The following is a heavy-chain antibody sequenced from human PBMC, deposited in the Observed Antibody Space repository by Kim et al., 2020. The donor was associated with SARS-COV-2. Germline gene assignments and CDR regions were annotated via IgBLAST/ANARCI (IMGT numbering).Heavy chain of an antibody. D-gene: IGHD3-22*01. Sequence: VKCRFTISRDNSKNTLYLQMNSLRAEDTAVYYCAKDRPDSTMIVVVIFDYWGQGTLVTVSS. V-gene: IGHV3-23*01. CDR3: AKDRPDSTMIVVVIFDY. J-gene: IGHJ4*02.